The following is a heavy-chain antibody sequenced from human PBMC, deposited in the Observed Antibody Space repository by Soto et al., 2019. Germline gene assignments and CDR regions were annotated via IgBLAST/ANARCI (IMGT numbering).Heavy chain of an antibody. D-gene: IGHD6-13*01. CDR3: AKEAYSRMYYFDY. J-gene: IGHJ4*02. CDR2: ISYDGSNK. V-gene: IGHV3-30*18. CDR1: GFTFSSYG. Sequence: QVQLVESGGGVVQPGRSLRLSCAASGFTFSSYGMHWVRQAPGKGLEWVAVISYDGSNKYYADSVKGRFTISRDNSKNTLYLQMNSLRAEDTAVYYCAKEAYSRMYYFDYWGQGTLVTVSS.